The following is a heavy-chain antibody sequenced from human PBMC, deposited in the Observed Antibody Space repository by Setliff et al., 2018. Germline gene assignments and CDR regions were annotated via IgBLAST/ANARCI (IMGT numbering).Heavy chain of an antibody. J-gene: IGHJ4*02. Sequence: GGSLRLSCADSGFTFSSYSMNWVRQAPGKGLEWVSYISTSSSIIYYADSVKGRFTTSRDNAKNSLYLQMNSLRVEDTAVYYCARGYYDFWSGITPPFANWGQGTLVTVSS. CDR3: ARGYYDFWSGITPPFAN. D-gene: IGHD3-3*01. CDR1: GFTFSSYS. V-gene: IGHV3-48*01. CDR2: ISTSSSII.